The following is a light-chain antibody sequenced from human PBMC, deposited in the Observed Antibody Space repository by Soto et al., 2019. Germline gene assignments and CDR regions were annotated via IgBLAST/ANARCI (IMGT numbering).Light chain of an antibody. CDR2: EVS. CDR1: SSDVGGYNY. J-gene: IGLJ1*01. Sequence: QSALTQPASVSGSPGQSITISCTGTSSDVGGYNYVSWYQQHPGKAPKLMIYEVSNRPSGVSNRFSGSKSGSTASLTSSGLQAEDEADYYCSSYTSSSVPYVFGTGTQLTVL. V-gene: IGLV2-14*03. CDR3: SSYTSSSVPYV.